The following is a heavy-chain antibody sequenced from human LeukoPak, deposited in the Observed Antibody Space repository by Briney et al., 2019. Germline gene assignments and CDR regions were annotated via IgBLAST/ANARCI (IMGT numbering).Heavy chain of an antibody. D-gene: IGHD6-19*01. CDR1: GFRFSDYN. J-gene: IGHJ4*02. CDR2: IQSVSLTI. V-gene: IGHV3-48*04. Sequence: PGGSLTLSCAASGFRFSDYNMNWVRQVPGKGLEWVSYIQSVSLTIYYLDSVKGRFTISRDNAKNSLFLQMNSLRVEDTAVYYCAGGLYRYSSGWHFDYWGQGILVTVSS. CDR3: AGGLYRYSSGWHFDY.